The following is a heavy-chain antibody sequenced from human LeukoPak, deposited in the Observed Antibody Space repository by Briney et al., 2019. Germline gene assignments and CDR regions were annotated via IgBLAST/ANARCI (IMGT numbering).Heavy chain of an antibody. Sequence: ASVKVSCKASGYTFTSYDINWVRQATGQGLEWMGWMNPNSGNTGYAQKFQGRVTMTRNTSISTAYMELSSLRSEDTAVYYCARGLSAYYYDSSIHWGQGTLVTVSS. D-gene: IGHD3-22*01. V-gene: IGHV1-8*01. CDR1: GYTFTSYD. CDR2: MNPNSGNT. J-gene: IGHJ4*02. CDR3: ARGLSAYYYDSSIH.